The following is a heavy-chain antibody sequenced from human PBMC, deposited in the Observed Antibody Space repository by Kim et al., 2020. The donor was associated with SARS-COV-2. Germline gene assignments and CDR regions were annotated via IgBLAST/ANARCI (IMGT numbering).Heavy chain of an antibody. Sequence: ASVKVSCKVSGYTLTELSMHWVRQAPGKGLEWMGGFDPEDGETIYAQKFQGRVTMTEDTSTDTAYMELSSLRSEDTAVYYCATLITMVRGKYYYYGMDVWGQGTTVTVSS. J-gene: IGHJ6*02. V-gene: IGHV1-24*01. CDR2: FDPEDGET. CDR1: GYTLTELS. D-gene: IGHD3-10*01. CDR3: ATLITMVRGKYYYYGMDV.